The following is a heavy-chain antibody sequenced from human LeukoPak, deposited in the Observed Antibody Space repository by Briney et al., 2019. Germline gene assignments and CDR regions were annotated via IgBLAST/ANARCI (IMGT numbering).Heavy chain of an antibody. J-gene: IGHJ5*02. CDR3: ARATQDLQPREPDKWFDP. CDR1: GGSISSSSYY. CDR2: IYYSRRT. V-gene: IGHV4-39*07. Sequence: PSETLSLTCTVSGGSISSSSYYWAWIRPPPGKGLEWIGCIYYSRRTSYTPSLKSRVTISIDTSKNQFSLKRSTVTAADTAVYYCARATQDLQPREPDKWFDPGGQGTLVTFSS. D-gene: IGHD1-26*01.